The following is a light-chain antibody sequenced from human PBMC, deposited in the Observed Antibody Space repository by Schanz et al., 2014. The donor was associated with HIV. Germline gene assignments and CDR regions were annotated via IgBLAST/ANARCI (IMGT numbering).Light chain of an antibody. V-gene: IGLV2-14*02. CDR1: SNHFGNYDL. J-gene: IGLJ1*01. CDR2: GVT. Sequence: QSALTQPASVSGSPGQSITISCTGASNHFGNYDLVSWYQQHPLKAPKLIIYGVTERPSGVSDRFSGSRSGDSASLTISGLRAADEAEYFCSSYTTSNTHVFGSGTKLTVL. CDR3: SSYTTSNTHV.